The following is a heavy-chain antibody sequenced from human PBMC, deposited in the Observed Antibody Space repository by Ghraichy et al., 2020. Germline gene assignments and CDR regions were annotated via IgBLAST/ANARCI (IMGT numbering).Heavy chain of an antibody. CDR2: INAGNGNT. J-gene: IGHJ5*02. D-gene: IGHD3-22*01. Sequence: ASVKVSCKASGYTFTSYAMHWVRQAPGQRLEWMGWINAGNGNTKYSQKFQGRVTITRDTSASTAYMELSSLRSEDTAVYYCARDKEIVATNWFDPWCQGTLVTVSS. CDR1: GYTFTSYA. V-gene: IGHV1-3*01. CDR3: ARDKEIVATNWFDP.